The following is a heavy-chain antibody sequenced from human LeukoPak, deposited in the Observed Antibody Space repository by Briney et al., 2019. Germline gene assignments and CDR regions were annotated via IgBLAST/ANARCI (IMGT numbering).Heavy chain of an antibody. V-gene: IGHV3-7*01. CDR3: ARAPEGSGSSYYFDY. D-gene: IGHD3-10*01. CDR2: INRDGGEK. Sequence: PGGSLRLSCAASGFTFSSYWMSWVRQAPGKGLEWVANINRDGGEKYHVDSVKGRFTISRDNAKNSLYLQMNRLRTEDTAIYYRARAPEGSGSSYYFDYWGQGILVTVSS. J-gene: IGHJ4*02. CDR1: GFTFSSYW.